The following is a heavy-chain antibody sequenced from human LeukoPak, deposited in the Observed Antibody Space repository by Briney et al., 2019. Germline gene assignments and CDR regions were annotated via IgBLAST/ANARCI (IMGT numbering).Heavy chain of an antibody. CDR1: GYSISSGYY. CDR2: IYYHENT. J-gene: IGHJ4*02. V-gene: IGHV4-38-2*02. CDR3: ARRAYSAAYWKHFDY. D-gene: IGHD1-1*01. Sequence: TSETLSLTCTVSGYSISSGYYWGWIRQAPGKGLEWIGSIYYHENTYYNSSLKSRVTISVDTSKNQFSLKLNSVTAADTAVYFCARRAYSAAYWKHFDYWGQGILVTVSS.